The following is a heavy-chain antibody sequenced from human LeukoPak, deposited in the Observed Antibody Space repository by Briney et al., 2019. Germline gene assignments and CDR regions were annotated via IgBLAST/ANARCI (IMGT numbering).Heavy chain of an antibody. J-gene: IGHJ5*02. CDR1: GFTFSSYA. CDR3: AKRLTASSTWTSLDP. Sequence: GGSLRLSCAASGFTFSSYALNWVRQAPGKGLEWVSVIYGSGTSTYYADSVRGRFTISRDSSKSTMYLQMNSLRVEDTALYYCAKRLTASSTWTSLDPWGQGTLVTVSS. V-gene: IGHV3-23*01. D-gene: IGHD1-1*01. CDR2: IYGSGTST.